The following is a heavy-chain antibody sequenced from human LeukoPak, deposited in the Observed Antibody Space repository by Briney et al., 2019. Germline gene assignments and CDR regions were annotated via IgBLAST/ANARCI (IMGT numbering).Heavy chain of an antibody. J-gene: IGHJ4*02. CDR3: ARDVNYYYGSGSYYNPPDY. V-gene: IGHV3-7*01. CDR2: IKKDGSEK. Sequence: GGSLRLSCAASGFTFSSHWMSWVRQAPGKGLEWVANIKKDGSEKYYVDAVKGRFTISRDNAKTSLYLQMNSLRAEDTAVYYCARDVNYYYGSGSYYNPPDYWGQGTLVTVSS. CDR1: GFTFSSHW. D-gene: IGHD3-10*01.